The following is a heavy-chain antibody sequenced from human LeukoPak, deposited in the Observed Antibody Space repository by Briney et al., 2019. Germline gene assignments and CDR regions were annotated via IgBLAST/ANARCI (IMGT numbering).Heavy chain of an antibody. CDR3: ARDDSGFGEILFDY. D-gene: IGHD3-10*01. J-gene: IGHJ4*02. CDR2: INQDGSEK. V-gene: IGHV3-7*05. Sequence: TGGSLRLSCAASGFTFSSYWMSWVRQAPGKGLEWVANINQDGSEKYYVDSVKGRFTISRDNAKNSLYVQMKSLRAEDTAVYYCARDDSGFGEILFDYWGQGTLVTVSS. CDR1: GFTFSSYW.